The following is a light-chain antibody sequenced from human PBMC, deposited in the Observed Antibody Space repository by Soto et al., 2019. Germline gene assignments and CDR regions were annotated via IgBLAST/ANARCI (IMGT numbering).Light chain of an antibody. V-gene: IGLV2-23*01. CDR3: CSYAGSSTYV. CDR2: EGS. CDR1: SSDVGSSNL. J-gene: IGLJ1*01. Sequence: QSALTQPASVSGSPGQSLTISCTGTSSDVGSSNLFSWYQQHPGEAPKLMIYEGSKRPAGVSNRFSGYKSGNTASLTISGLQAEDEADYYCCSYAGSSTYVFGTGTKVTVL.